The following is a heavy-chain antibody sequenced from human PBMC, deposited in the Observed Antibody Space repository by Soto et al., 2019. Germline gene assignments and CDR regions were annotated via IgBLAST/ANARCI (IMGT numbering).Heavy chain of an antibody. CDR3: ARSYSGSGTLYPFGTDNWLDP. D-gene: IGHD3-10*01. CDR2: IHAGNGNT. CDR1: GYTFTTHA. Sequence: ASVKVSCKSSGYTFTTHALHWVRQAPGQSLEWLGWIHAGNGNTKYSQKFQGRVTITRDTSASTAYMELGSLRSEDSAVYYCARSYSGSGTLYPFGTDNWLDPWGQGTLVTVSS. V-gene: IGHV1-3*01. J-gene: IGHJ5*02.